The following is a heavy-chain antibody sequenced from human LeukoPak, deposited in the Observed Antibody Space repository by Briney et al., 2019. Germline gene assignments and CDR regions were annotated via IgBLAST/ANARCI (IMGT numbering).Heavy chain of an antibody. V-gene: IGHV4-39*01. Sequence: PSETLSLTCTVSGGSISSSSYYWGWIRQPPGKGLEWIGSIYYSGSTYYNPSLKSRVTISVDTSKNQFSLKLSSVTAADTAVYYCARSVFGVVPQTDEYFQHWGQGTLVTVSS. CDR3: ARSVFGVVPQTDEYFQH. D-gene: IGHD3-3*01. CDR1: GGSISSSSYY. J-gene: IGHJ1*01. CDR2: IYYSGST.